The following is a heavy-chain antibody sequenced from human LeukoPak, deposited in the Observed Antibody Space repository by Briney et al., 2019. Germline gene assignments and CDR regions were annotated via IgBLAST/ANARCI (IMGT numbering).Heavy chain of an antibody. D-gene: IGHD4-23*01. Sequence: ASVKVSCKASGYTFTNYGVTWVRQAPGQGLEWMGWISAYDGNTKHAQKVQGRVTMTTDTSTSTVYMELRSLRSDDTTVYYCARDLGTVVTYYYYYYMDVWGKGTTVTISS. CDR3: ARDLGTVVTYYYYYYMDV. V-gene: IGHV1-18*01. J-gene: IGHJ6*03. CDR1: GYTFTNYG. CDR2: ISAYDGNT.